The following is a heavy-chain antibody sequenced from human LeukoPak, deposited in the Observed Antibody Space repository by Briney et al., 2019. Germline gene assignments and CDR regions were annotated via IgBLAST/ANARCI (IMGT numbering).Heavy chain of an antibody. CDR1: GFTFSSYA. J-gene: IGHJ4*02. V-gene: IGHV3-7*01. CDR2: IKQDGSEE. D-gene: IGHD6-6*01. CDR3: ARGLGSSSGAGDY. Sequence: GGSLRLSCAASGFTFSSYAMSWVRQAPGKGLEWVANIKQDGSEEYYVDSVKGRFTISRDNAKNSMYLQMNSLRAEDTAVYYCARGLGSSSGAGDYWGQGTLVTVSS.